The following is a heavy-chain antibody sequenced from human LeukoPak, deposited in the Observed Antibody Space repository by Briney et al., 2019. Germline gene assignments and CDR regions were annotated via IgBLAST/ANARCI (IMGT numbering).Heavy chain of an antibody. D-gene: IGHD2-2*01. CDR1: GGSISSYY. Sequence: SETLSLTCTVSGGSISSYYWSWIRQPAGKGLEWIGRIYTSGSTNYNPSLKSRVTMSVDTSKNQFSLKLSSVTAADTAVYYCARATGYCSSTSCPLFDPWGQGTLVTVSS. J-gene: IGHJ5*02. CDR3: ARATGYCSSTSCPLFDP. CDR2: IYTSGST. V-gene: IGHV4-4*07.